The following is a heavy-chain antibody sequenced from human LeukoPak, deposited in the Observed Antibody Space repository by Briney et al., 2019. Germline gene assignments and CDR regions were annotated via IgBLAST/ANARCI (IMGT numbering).Heavy chain of an antibody. V-gene: IGHV4-59*01. CDR3: AGHTYTGLGDY. J-gene: IGHJ4*02. CDR2: IYYSGGT. Sequence: SETLSLTCTVSGGSISSYYWSWIRQPPGKGLEWIGYIYYSGGTNYNPSLKSRVTISVDTSKNQFSLKLSSVTAADTAVYYCAGHTYTGLGDYWGQGTLVTVSS. CDR1: GGSISSYY. D-gene: IGHD6-19*01.